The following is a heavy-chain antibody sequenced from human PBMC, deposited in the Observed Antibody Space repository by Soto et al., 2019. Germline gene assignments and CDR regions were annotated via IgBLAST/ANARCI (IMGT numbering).Heavy chain of an antibody. V-gene: IGHV3-23*01. D-gene: IGHD2-2*01. CDR1: GFTFSSYA. CDR3: ASKAVTVIVPAAMSY. J-gene: IGHJ4*02. Sequence: GGSLRLSCEASGFTFSSYAMTWVRQAPGKGLEWVSSISGSGADTYYADSVKGRFTISRDNSRNTVFLQMTSLRAEDTAEYYCASKAVTVIVPAAMSYWGQGTLVTVSS. CDR2: ISGSGADT.